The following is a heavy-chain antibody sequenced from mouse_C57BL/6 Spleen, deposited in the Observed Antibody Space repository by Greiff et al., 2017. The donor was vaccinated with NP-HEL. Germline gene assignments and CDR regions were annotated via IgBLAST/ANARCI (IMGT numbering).Heavy chain of an antibody. Sequence: EVQLQQSGTVLARPGASVKMSCKTSGYTFTSYWMHWVKQRPGQGLEWIGAIYPGNSDTSYNQKFKGKAKLTAVTSASTAYMKLSSLTDEDSAVYYYTRDSGYPFAYWGQGTLVTVSA. J-gene: IGHJ3*01. CDR1: GYTFTSYW. CDR2: IYPGNSDT. V-gene: IGHV1-5*01. CDR3: TRDSGYPFAY. D-gene: IGHD2-2*01.